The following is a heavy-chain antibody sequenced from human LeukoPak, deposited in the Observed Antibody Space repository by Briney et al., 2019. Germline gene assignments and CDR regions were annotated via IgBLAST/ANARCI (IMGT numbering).Heavy chain of an antibody. V-gene: IGHV3-9*01. CDR2: INWKSGSI. CDR3: AKDKGSGWSGIDY. J-gene: IGHJ4*02. Sequence: GGSLRLSCAASGFTFDDYAMHWVRHTPGKGLEWVSGINWKSGSIGYADSVKGRSTISRDNAKNSLYLQMNSLRPEDTAFYYCAKDKGSGWSGIDYWGQGTLVTVSS. CDR1: GFTFDDYA. D-gene: IGHD6-19*01.